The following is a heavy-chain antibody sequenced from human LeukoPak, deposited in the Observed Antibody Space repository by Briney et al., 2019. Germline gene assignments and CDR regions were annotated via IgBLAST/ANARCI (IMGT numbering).Heavy chain of an antibody. V-gene: IGHV5-51*01. J-gene: IGHJ4*02. CDR2: IYPGDSDT. CDR1: GYSLTSYW. CDR3: ARRFGYGSVYYFDY. D-gene: IGHD3-10*01. Sequence: GESLRISCKGSGYSLTSYWIGTVRQMPGTGLGWMGIIYPGDSDTRYSPSFQGQVTNSADKSISTAYLQWSSLKASDTAMYYCARRFGYGSVYYFDYWGQGTLVTVSS.